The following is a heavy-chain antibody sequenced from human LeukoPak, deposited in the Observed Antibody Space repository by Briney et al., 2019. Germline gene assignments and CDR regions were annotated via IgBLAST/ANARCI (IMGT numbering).Heavy chain of an antibody. CDR2: IYPGDSDT. V-gene: IGHV5-51*01. CDR1: GYSFTSHW. Sequence: GESLKISCKSSGYSFTSHWIGWVRQMPGKGLEWMGIIYPGDSDTRYSPSFQGQVTISADKSISTAYLQWSSLKASDTAMYYCARVIAAAAPNWFDPWGQGTLVTVSS. D-gene: IGHD6-13*01. J-gene: IGHJ5*02. CDR3: ARVIAAAAPNWFDP.